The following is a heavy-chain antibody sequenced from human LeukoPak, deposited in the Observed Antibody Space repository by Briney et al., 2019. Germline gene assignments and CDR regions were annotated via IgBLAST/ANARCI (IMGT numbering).Heavy chain of an antibody. CDR2: INPNSGGT. D-gene: IGHD3-22*01. V-gene: IGHV1-2*02. Sequence: ASVTVSLKASGYTFTGYYMHWVRQAPGHGLEWMGWINPNSGGTNYAQKFQGRVTMTRDTSISTAYMELSRLRSDDTAVYYWARDSGAGYYSDSSGYFAAWGQGTMVTVSS. CDR1: GYTFTGYY. CDR3: ARDSGAGYYSDSSGYFAA. J-gene: IGHJ3*01.